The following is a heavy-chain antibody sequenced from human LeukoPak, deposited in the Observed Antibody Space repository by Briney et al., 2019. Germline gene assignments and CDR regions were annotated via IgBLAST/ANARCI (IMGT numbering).Heavy chain of an antibody. Sequence: GASVKVSCKASGYTFTCYYMHWVRQAPGQGLEWMGWINPNSGGTNYAQKFQGRVTMTRDTSISTAYMELSRLRSDDTAVYYCARDKEKVGAYYNWFDPWGQGTLVTVSS. V-gene: IGHV1-2*02. J-gene: IGHJ5*02. CDR2: INPNSGGT. D-gene: IGHD1-26*01. CDR3: ARDKEKVGAYYNWFDP. CDR1: GYTFTCYY.